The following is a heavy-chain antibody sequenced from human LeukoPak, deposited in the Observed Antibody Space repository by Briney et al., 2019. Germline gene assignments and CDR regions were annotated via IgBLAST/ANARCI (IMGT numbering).Heavy chain of an antibody. CDR1: GFTFSNYW. J-gene: IGHJ5*02. CDR3: ARDPYYDSSGYYSNWFDH. D-gene: IGHD3-22*01. Sequence: GGSLRLSCAASGFTFSNYWMNWVRQARGKGLEWVANIKPDGIEKDCVDCGKGRFIISRHNAKNSLFLQMNSLRPEDTAVYYCARDPYYDSSGYYSNWFDHWGQGTLVTVSS. CDR2: IKPDGIEK. V-gene: IGHV3-7*03.